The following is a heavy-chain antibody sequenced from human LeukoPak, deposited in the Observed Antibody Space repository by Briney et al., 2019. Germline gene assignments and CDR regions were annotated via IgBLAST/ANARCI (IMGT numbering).Heavy chain of an antibody. CDR1: GGSISSYY. J-gene: IGHJ3*02. D-gene: IGHD1-26*01. CDR2: IYYSGST. V-gene: IGHV4-59*12. CDR3: ARDRSYGDAFDI. Sequence: SETLSLTRTVSGGSISSYYGSWIRHPPEKGREGIGYIYYSGSTYYNPSLKSRVTISVDRSKNQFSLKLSSVSAADTAVYYCARDRSYGDAFDIWGQGTMVTVSS.